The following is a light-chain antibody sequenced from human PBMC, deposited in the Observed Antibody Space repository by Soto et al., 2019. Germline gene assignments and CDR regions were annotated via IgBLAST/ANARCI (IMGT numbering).Light chain of an antibody. V-gene: IGKV3-15*01. CDR1: QNIRSN. J-gene: IGKJ3*01. CDR2: ETS. Sequence: EIVMTQSPGTLSVSPGERATHSCRASQNIRSNLAWYQQKPGQAPRLLIYETSTRAPGIPARFSGSGSGTEFTLTISSLQSEDFAVYHCQQYNNWPPFTFGPGTKVDIK. CDR3: QQYNNWPPFT.